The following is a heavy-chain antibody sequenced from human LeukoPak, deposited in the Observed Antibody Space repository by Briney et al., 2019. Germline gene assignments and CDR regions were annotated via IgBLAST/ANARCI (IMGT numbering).Heavy chain of an antibody. J-gene: IGHJ4*02. Sequence: GESLKISCKGSGYSFSTYWIGWVRQMPGKGLEWMGIIYPGDSDTTYSPSFQGQVTISADKSISTAYLQWSSLKVSDTAMYFCARPGRGFGELVWGQGTQVTVSS. V-gene: IGHV5-51*01. CDR2: IYPGDSDT. CDR3: ARPGRGFGELV. CDR1: GYSFSTYW. D-gene: IGHD3-10*01.